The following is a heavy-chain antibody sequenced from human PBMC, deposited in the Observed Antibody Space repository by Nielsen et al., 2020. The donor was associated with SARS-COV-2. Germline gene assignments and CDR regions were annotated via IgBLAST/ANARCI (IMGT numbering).Heavy chain of an antibody. Sequence: SVKVSCKASGCTFSSYAISWVRQAPGQGLEWMGGIIPIFGATNYAQKLQARVTITADESTSTAYMELISLRSDDTAVYFCARGIIRSSGHYAFDYWGQGTRVTVSS. CDR3: ARGIIRSSGHYAFDY. V-gene: IGHV1-69*13. CDR2: IIPIFGAT. CDR1: GCTFSSYA. J-gene: IGHJ4*01. D-gene: IGHD3-22*01.